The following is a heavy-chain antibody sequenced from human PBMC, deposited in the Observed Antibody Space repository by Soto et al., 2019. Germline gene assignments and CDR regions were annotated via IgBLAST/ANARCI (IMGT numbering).Heavy chain of an antibody. CDR1: GFTFSNYT. Sequence: GGSLRLSCAASGFTFSNYTMNWVRQAPGKGLEWVSSISSSSSYIYYADSVKGRFTISRDNAKNSLYLQMNSLRAEDTAVYYCASRDIVVVPAGDYYYGMDVWGQGTTVTV. D-gene: IGHD2-2*01. CDR2: ISSSSSYI. V-gene: IGHV3-21*01. CDR3: ASRDIVVVPAGDYYYGMDV. J-gene: IGHJ6*02.